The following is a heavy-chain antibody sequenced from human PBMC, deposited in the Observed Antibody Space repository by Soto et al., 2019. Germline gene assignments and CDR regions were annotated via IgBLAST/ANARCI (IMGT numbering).Heavy chain of an antibody. CDR1: GFTFSDYA. V-gene: IGHV3-33*08. J-gene: IGHJ6*02. CDR2: VWYDGRNT. D-gene: IGHD1-1*01. Sequence: GGSLRLSCAASGFTFSDYAMHWVRQAPGKGLEWVAVVWYDGRNTYYADSVKGRFTISRDNSKNTLYLQMNSLRAEGTAVYYCATTSLTPGGMDVWGQGTTVTVSS. CDR3: ATTSLTPGGMDV.